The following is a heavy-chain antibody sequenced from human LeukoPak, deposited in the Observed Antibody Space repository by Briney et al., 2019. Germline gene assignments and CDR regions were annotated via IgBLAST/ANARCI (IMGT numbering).Heavy chain of an antibody. J-gene: IGHJ6*02. CDR1: GGAMNNRDYY. CDR3: GRNWGAAGWDNYKGREV. D-gene: IGHD5-24*01. Sequence: SGTLSLTCTVSGGAMNNRDYYWSCIRQPPGKGLEWIVYINYSGSTYYNPSLKRRVTMSEDTPKNHFYLTLTPATAVDTGVYYCGRNWGAAGWDNYKGREVWGEGPTVIVS. V-gene: IGHV4-30-4*01. CDR2: INYSGST.